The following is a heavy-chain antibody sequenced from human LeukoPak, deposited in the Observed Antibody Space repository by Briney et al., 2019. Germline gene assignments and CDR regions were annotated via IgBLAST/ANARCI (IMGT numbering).Heavy chain of an antibody. D-gene: IGHD4-17*01. Sequence: PGGSLRLSCAFSGFTSSSYWMSWVRQAPGKGLEWVANIKEDGSENYYVDSVKGRFTISRDNAENSLYLQMNSLRVEDTALYYCARYGNNVDNAFDIWGQGTMVTVSS. CDR2: IKEDGSEN. CDR1: GFTSSSYW. CDR3: ARYGNNVDNAFDI. J-gene: IGHJ3*02. V-gene: IGHV3-7*01.